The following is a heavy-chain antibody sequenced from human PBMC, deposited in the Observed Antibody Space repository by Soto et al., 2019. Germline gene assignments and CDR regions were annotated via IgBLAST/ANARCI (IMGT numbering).Heavy chain of an antibody. J-gene: IGHJ4*02. D-gene: IGHD6-13*01. V-gene: IGHV4-4*02. CDR3: ARDPGSHPGD. CDR1: GLYISSGDW. CDR2: IHHSGSA. Sequence: QEQLQESGPGLVRPSGTVSLTCAVLGLYISSGDWWSWVRQPAGKGLEWIGEIHHSGSANSNPSLKSRASLSGVPSQYLSSLTRISVTAAATVFYYCARDPGSHPGDWGQGTLVSVSS.